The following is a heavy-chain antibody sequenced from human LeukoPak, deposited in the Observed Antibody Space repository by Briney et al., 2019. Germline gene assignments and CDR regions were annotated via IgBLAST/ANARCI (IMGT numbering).Heavy chain of an antibody. J-gene: IGHJ4*02. CDR3: TTYSSWYGGYFDY. CDR2: ISGSGGST. Sequence: TGGSLRLSCEASGFTFSSYAMSWVRQAPGKGLEWVSAISGSGGSTYYADSVKGRFTISRDNSKNTLYLQMNSLRAEDTAVYYCTTYSSWYGGYFDYWGQGTLVTVSS. CDR1: GFTFSSYA. D-gene: IGHD6-13*01. V-gene: IGHV3-23*01.